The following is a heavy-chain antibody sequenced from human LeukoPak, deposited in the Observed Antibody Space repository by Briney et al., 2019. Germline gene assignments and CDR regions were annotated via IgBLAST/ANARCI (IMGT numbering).Heavy chain of an antibody. CDR3: ARHGGDYTFDY. V-gene: IGHV4-59*08. CDR1: GGSISSYY. CDR2: MDYSGST. Sequence: SETLSLTCTVSGGSISSYYWSWIRQPPGKGQEWIAYMDYSGSTFYNPSLKSRVSTSVDTSKNQFSLKVRSVTAADTAVYYCARHGGDYTFDYWGQGTLVTVSS. J-gene: IGHJ4*02. D-gene: IGHD4-17*01.